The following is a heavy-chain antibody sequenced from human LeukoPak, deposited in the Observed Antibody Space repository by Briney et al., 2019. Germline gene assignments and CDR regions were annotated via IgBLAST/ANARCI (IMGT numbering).Heavy chain of an antibody. CDR2: IVVGSGNT. CDR1: GSTFTSSA. CDR3: AADDLLFVY. D-gene: IGHD2-21*01. Sequence: ASVKVSCKASGSTFTSSAVQWVRQARGQRLEWIGWIVVGSGNTNYAQKFQERVTITSDMSTSTVNMELSSLSSEDTAVYYCAADDLLFVYWGQGTLVTVSS. J-gene: IGHJ4*02. V-gene: IGHV1-58*01.